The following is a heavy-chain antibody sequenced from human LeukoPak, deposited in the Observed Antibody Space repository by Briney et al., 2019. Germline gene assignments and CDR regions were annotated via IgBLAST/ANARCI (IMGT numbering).Heavy chain of an antibody. CDR1: GFTVSSNY. D-gene: IGHD3-16*02. CDR2: IYSGGST. CDR3: ARDEIWGSYRYAGY. J-gene: IGHJ4*02. V-gene: IGHV3-53*01. Sequence: GGSLRLSCAASGFTVSSNYMSWVRQAPGKGLEWVSVIYSGGSTYYADSVKGRFTISRDNSKNTLYLQMNSLRAEDTAVYYCARDEIWGSYRYAGYWGQGTLVTVSS.